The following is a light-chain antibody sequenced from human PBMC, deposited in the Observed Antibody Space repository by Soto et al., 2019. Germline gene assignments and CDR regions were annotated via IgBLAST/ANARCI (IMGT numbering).Light chain of an antibody. CDR3: AAWDDSLKGWV. V-gene: IGLV1-44*01. J-gene: IGLJ3*02. CDR1: SSNIGSEN. CDR2: ANN. Sequence: QSVLTQPPSASGTPGQRVTISCSGSSSNIGSENVNWYQQVPGTAPKLLIYANNQRPSGVPDRFSVSKSGTSASLAIGGLQSEDEADYYCAAWDDSLKGWVFVGGTQLTVL.